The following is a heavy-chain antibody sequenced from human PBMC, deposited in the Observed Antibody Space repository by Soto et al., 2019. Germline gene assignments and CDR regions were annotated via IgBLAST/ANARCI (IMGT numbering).Heavy chain of an antibody. CDR1: GFTFSSCT. CDR3: SGCSGGACHQNYGMDV. J-gene: IGHJ6*02. D-gene: IGHD2-15*01. Sequence: EVHQVESGGGLVKPGVSLRLSCAVSGFTFSSCTMNWVRQAPGKALEWVSSISPSTSHIYYADSVKGRFTISRANAKNLLFLQITRLRAADTAVYYCSGCSGGACHQNYGMDVWGQGNTVTVSS. CDR2: ISPSTSHI. V-gene: IGHV3-21*01.